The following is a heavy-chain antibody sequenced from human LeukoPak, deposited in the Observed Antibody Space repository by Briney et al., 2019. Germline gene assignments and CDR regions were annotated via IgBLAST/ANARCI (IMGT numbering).Heavy chain of an antibody. Sequence: GASVKVSCRASGYTFTIYGVSWVRQAPGQGLEWMGWISPYNGNPNYAQKLQGRVTMTTETSTSTAYLELRSLTSDDTAMYYCARVVAAAPVHYGMDVWGQGTTVTVS. CDR2: ISPYNGNP. D-gene: IGHD2-2*01. J-gene: IGHJ6*02. CDR1: GYTFTIYG. V-gene: IGHV1-18*01. CDR3: ARVVAAAPVHYGMDV.